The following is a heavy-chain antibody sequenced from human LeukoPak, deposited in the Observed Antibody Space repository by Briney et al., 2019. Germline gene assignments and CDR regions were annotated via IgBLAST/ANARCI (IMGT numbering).Heavy chain of an antibody. D-gene: IGHD6-6*01. J-gene: IGHJ4*02. CDR1: GFNFSSYT. CDR3: ARHLVWGGSSSSLGY. V-gene: IGHV3-48*01. CDR2: VTGSSRAI. Sequence: GGSLRLSCVASGFNFSSYTMNWARQAPGKGLEWLSFVTGSSRAIYYADSVQGRFTISRDNAENSLYLQMSSLRVEDTAIYYCARHLVWGGSSSSLGYWGQGTLVTVSS.